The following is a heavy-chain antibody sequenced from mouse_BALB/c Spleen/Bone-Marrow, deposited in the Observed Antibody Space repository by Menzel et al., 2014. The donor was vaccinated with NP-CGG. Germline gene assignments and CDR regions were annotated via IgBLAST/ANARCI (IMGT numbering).Heavy chain of an antibody. CDR2: IYPGDGDT. J-gene: IGHJ4*01. CDR3: ASRGDYSYAMDY. V-gene: IGHV1-80*01. CDR1: GYTFSNYW. D-gene: IGHD1-1*01. Sequence: VQLQQSGAELVRPGSSVKISCKASGYTFSNYWMNWMKQRPGQGLEWIGQIYPGDGDTNYIGKFTGKATLTADKSSSTAYMQLSSPTSEDSAVYFCASRGDYSYAMDYWGQGTSVTVSS.